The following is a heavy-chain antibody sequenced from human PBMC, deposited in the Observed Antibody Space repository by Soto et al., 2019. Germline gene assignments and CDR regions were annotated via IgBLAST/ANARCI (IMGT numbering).Heavy chain of an antibody. J-gene: IGHJ4*02. V-gene: IGHV3-30-3*01. D-gene: IGHD6-13*01. Sequence: QVQLVESGGGVVQPGNSLRLSCAGSGFPFSAEAMHWVRQAPGKGLEWVAAISYDGNNKNHADSVKGRFTVSRDNSKNTLYLQIYSLRPEDTAVYYCARDYSSGWFLDYWGQGSLVTVSS. CDR1: GFPFSAEA. CDR3: ARDYSSGWFLDY. CDR2: ISYDGNNK.